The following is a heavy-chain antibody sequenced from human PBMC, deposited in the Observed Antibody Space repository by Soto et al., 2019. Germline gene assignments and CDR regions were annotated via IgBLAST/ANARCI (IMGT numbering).Heavy chain of an antibody. D-gene: IGHD3-22*01. CDR1: GGSISSSSYY. CDR3: ARLNAYYYDSSGYKSAPYFDY. J-gene: IGHJ4*02. Sequence: SETLSLTCTVSGGSISSSSYYWGWIRQPPGKGLERIGSIYYSGSTYYNPSLKSRVTISVDTSKNQFSLKLSSVTAADTAVYYCARLNAYYYDSSGYKSAPYFDYWGQGTLVTVSS. V-gene: IGHV4-39*01. CDR2: IYYSGST.